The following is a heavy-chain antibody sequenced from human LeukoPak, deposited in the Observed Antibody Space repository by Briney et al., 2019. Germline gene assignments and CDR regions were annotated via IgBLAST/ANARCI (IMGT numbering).Heavy chain of an antibody. CDR3: ARGRTYGPFDY. CDR1: GFTFSDYY. V-gene: IGHV3-11*01. CDR2: ISSSDSTI. Sequence: PGGSLRLSCAASGFTFSDYYMSWLRQAPGKGLEWISYISSSDSTIYYADSVKGRFTISRDNAKNSLFLQMNSLRAEDTAVYYCARGRTYGPFDYWGQGTLVTVSS. D-gene: IGHD4-17*01. J-gene: IGHJ4*02.